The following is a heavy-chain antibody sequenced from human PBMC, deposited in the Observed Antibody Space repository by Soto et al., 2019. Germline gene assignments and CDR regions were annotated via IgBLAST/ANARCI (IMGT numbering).Heavy chain of an antibody. Sequence: QLQLQESGSGLVKPSQTLSLTCAVSGGSISSGGYSWSWIRQPPGKGLEWIGYIYHSGSTYYNPSLKGRVTISVDRSKNQFSLKLSSVTAADTAVYYCARAAVAGTGFFDYWGQGTLVTVSS. V-gene: IGHV4-30-2*01. CDR3: ARAAVAGTGFFDY. CDR1: GGSISSGGYS. D-gene: IGHD6-19*01. J-gene: IGHJ4*02. CDR2: IYHSGST.